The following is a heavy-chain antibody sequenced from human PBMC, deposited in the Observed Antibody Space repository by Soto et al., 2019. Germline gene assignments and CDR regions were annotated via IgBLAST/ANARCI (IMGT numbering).Heavy chain of an antibody. J-gene: IGHJ6*02. D-gene: IGHD5-18*01. Sequence: ASVKVSCKASGYTFTSYAMHWVRQAPGQRLEWMGWINAGNGNTKYSQKFQGRVTITRDTSASTAYMELSSLRSEDTAVYYCAREWIHYYYYGMDVWGQGTTVTAP. CDR3: AREWIHYYYYGMDV. V-gene: IGHV1-3*01. CDR2: INAGNGNT. CDR1: GYTFTSYA.